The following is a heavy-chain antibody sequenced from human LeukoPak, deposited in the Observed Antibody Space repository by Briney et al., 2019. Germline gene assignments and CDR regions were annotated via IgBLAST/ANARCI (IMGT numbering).Heavy chain of an antibody. CDR1: GGSISSYH. D-gene: IGHD1-1*01. J-gene: IGHJ5*02. CDR2: IYSSGST. Sequence: SETLSLTCTVSGGSISSYHWSWIRQPPGKGLQWIGFIYSSGSTNYNPSLKSRVTISLDTSKNQFSLRVSSVTSADTAVYYCAREGTAGTNLNWFDPWGQGTLVTVSS. CDR3: AREGTAGTNLNWFDP. V-gene: IGHV4-59*01.